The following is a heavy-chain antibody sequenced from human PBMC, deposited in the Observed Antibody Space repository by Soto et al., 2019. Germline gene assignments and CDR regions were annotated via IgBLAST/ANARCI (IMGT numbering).Heavy chain of an antibody. J-gene: IGHJ5*01. V-gene: IGHV2-5*01. D-gene: IGHD3-9*01. Sequence: SRPTLVNPTQTLTLTCTFSGFSLTNTGVTVGWIRQPPGKPLQRLALMYWHDDKRDNPSLRNRLTISKDTSKNRVVPTLANVGHVDTATHFCAYSLLELLTGPFDSWGRGPLVAVSS. CDR3: AYSLLELLTGPFDS. CDR2: MYWHDDK. CDR1: GFSLTNTGVT.